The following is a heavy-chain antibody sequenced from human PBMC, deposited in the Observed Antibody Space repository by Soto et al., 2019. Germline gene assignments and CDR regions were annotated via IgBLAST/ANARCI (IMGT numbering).Heavy chain of an antibody. CDR1: RYTLTSYD. CDR3: ARKYNSTWPSSGYSYYGMDV. Sequence: AAVKGSCTGSRYTLTSYDIRLVRQSTGQGRERMGWINPDSGNTVYAQKFQGRVTMTRNTSISTAYMELSSLRSEDTAVYYSARKYNSTWPSSGYSYYGMDVWGQGITLPVSS. J-gene: IGHJ6*01. CDR2: INPDSGNT. D-gene: IGHD6-13*01. V-gene: IGHV1-8*01.